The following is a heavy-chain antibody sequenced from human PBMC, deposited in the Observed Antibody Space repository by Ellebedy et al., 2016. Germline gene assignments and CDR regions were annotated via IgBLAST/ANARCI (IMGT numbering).Heavy chain of an antibody. D-gene: IGHD1-14*01. CDR2: IYSGGSS. V-gene: IGHV3-53*01. J-gene: IGHJ3*02. CDR1: DFTVSRND. Sequence: GGSLRLXXAASDFTVSRNDMTWVRQAPGKGLEWVSVIYSGGSSYYADSVQGRFTTSRDSSKNTLYLQMNSLRAEDTAVYYCATRHNGAFDIWGRGTMVTVSS. CDR3: ATRHNGAFDI.